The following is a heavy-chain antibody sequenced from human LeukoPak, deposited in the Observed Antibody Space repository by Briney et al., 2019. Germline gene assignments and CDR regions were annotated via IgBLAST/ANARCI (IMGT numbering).Heavy chain of an antibody. V-gene: IGHV3-7*01. J-gene: IGHJ3*01. CDR3: ARARSNLDL. D-gene: IGHD2-15*01. CDR1: GFTFSDYW. CDR2: IDKHGSEK. Sequence: PGGSLRLSCVISGFTFSDYWMTWVRQAPGKGLEWVANIDKHGSEKDYVDSVKGRFTLSRDNAKNSLYLQMNSLRDDDTAVYYCARARSNLDLWGQGTMVTVSS.